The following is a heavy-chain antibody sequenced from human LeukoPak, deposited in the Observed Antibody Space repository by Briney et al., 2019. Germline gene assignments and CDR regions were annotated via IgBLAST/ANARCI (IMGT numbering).Heavy chain of an antibody. D-gene: IGHD3-22*01. CDR2: ISAYTGNT. Sequence: GASVKVSCKASGYTFTSYGISWVRQAPGQGLEWMGWISAYTGNTNYAQKLQGRVTMTTDTSTSTAYMELRSLRSDDTAVYYCARALTPGYCDSSGYNFWGQGTLVTVSS. V-gene: IGHV1-18*01. CDR3: ARALTPGYCDSSGYNF. J-gene: IGHJ4*02. CDR1: GYTFTSYG.